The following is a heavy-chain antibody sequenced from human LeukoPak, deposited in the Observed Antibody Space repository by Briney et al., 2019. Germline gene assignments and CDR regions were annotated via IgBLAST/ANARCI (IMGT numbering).Heavy chain of an antibody. CDR3: ARGGAARLHFQN. CDR2: IYHSGST. D-gene: IGHD6-6*01. Sequence: SETLSPTCTVSGDSVRTNNYYWSWIRQPPGKGLEWIGYIYHSGSTNYNPSLQSRVTISVDTSKNQFSLNLNSVTAADTAVYYCARGGAARLHFQNWGQGTLVTVSS. J-gene: IGHJ1*01. V-gene: IGHV4-61*01. CDR1: GDSVRTNNYY.